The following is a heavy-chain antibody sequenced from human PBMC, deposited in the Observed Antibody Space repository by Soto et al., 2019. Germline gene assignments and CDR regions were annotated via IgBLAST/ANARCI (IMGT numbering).Heavy chain of an antibody. Sequence: QVQLQESGPGLVKPSQTLSLTCSVSGGSITSGGFYWSWIRQHPEKGLEWSAYIFHSGSTDFNPSLKGRIIISADTSKNQFSLKLTSVTAADTAVYYCVRGGIAGNWFDPWGQGTLVTVSS. J-gene: IGHJ5*02. CDR1: GGSITSGGFY. CDR3: VRGGIAGNWFDP. D-gene: IGHD6-13*01. V-gene: IGHV4-31*03. CDR2: IFHSGST.